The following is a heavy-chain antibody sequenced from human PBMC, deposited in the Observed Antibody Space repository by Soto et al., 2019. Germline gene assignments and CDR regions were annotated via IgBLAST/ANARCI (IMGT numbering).Heavy chain of an antibody. CDR1: GFSFAMSG. CDR3: ARAPRRPFDTGGNSVMDI. Sequence: QGHLVQSGAEVKKPGASVKVSCKASGFSFAMSGFTWVRQAPGQGLEWMGWISAYNGNTNYAQKVQGRVNMTTDTSTSTAYMEMRGLRSDDTAMYYCARAPRRPFDTGGNSVMDIWGQGTAVTVSS. D-gene: IGHD2-21*02. J-gene: IGHJ3*02. CDR2: ISAYNGNT. V-gene: IGHV1-18*01.